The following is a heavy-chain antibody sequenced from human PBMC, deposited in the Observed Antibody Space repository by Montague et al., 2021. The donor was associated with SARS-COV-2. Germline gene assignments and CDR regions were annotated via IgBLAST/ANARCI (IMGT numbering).Heavy chain of an antibody. CDR2: LYNGGTT. Sequence: SETLSLTYNVSGGSISSSTYYWGWIRQPPGKGLEWIGNLYNGGTTYYSPSLKSRVTISVDTSKNHFSLNMASVTAADTAVYYCARTSKLRASSSGNYYYHAMDVWGQGTTVTVSS. J-gene: IGHJ6*02. CDR3: ARTSKLRASSSGNYYYHAMDV. CDR1: GGSISSSTYY. V-gene: IGHV4-39*02. D-gene: IGHD3-16*01.